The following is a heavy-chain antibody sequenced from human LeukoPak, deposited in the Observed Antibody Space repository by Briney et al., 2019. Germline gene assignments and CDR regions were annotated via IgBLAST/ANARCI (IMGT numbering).Heavy chain of an antibody. CDR3: TPAKGGGNNKPRKNYSNYLDV. CDR1: GFTFSNAW. CDR2: IKSKTDGGTR. J-gene: IGHJ6*03. V-gene: IGHV3-15*01. Sequence: NPGGSLRLSCAASGFTFSNAWMSWVSQGPGKGLEWVGRIKSKTDGGTRDYAAPVKGRFTISRDDSKNTLSLQIDSLKTEDTAVYYVTPAKGGGNNKPRKNYSNYLDVWGKGTTVTVSS. D-gene: IGHD4-23*01.